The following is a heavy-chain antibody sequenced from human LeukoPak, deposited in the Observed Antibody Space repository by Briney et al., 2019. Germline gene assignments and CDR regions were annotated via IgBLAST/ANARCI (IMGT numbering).Heavy chain of an antibody. D-gene: IGHD3-10*01. CDR1: GFTVSSNY. V-gene: IGHV3-66*01. CDR3: AREHSFPFHYYDP. CDR2: IYGGDNT. J-gene: IGHJ5*02. Sequence: PGGSLRLSCAASGFTVSSNYMNWVRQAPGKGLEWVSVIYGGDNTYYADSVKGRFTISRDNSKNTLYLQMSSLRAEDTAGYYCAREHSFPFHYYDPWGQGTLVTVSS.